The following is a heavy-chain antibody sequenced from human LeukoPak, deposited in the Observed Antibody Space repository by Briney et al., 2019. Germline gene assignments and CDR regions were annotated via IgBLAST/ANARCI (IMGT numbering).Heavy chain of an antibody. CDR2: ISYDGSNK. V-gene: IGHV3-30*18. CDR3: AKAMGSATTRTCFDY. Sequence: GGSLRLSCAASGFSFSDHWMTWVRQAPGKGLEWVAVISYDGSNKYYADSVKGRFTISRDNSKNTLYLQMISLRAEDTAVYYCAKAMGSATTRTCFDYWGQGTLVTVSS. D-gene: IGHD1-7*01. CDR1: GFSFSDHW. J-gene: IGHJ4*02.